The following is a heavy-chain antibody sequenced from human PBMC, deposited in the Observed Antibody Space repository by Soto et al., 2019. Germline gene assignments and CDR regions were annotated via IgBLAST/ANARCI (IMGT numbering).Heavy chain of an antibody. CDR1: GGSISSSNW. D-gene: IGHD1-26*01. CDR2: IYHSGST. Sequence: QVQLQESGPGLVKPSGTLSLTCAVSGGSISSSNWWSWVRQPPGKGLEWIGEIYHSGSTNYNPSLKRRGTISVDNAKNPFSLKRSSVTAADTAVYYCARLMVGATSGQYYFDYWGQGTLVTVSS. J-gene: IGHJ4*02. CDR3: ARLMVGATSGQYYFDY. V-gene: IGHV4-4*02.